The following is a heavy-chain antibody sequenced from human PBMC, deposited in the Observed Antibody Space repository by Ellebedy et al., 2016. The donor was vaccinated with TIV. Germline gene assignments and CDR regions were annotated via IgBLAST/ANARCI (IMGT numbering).Heavy chain of an antibody. D-gene: IGHD3-10*01. CDR1: GGSFSGYY. Sequence: SETLSLTCTVYGGSFSGYYWNWIRQPPGKGLEWIGEINHSGSTNYNPSLKSRVTISVDTSKNQFSLKLSSVTAADTAVYYCASRTYYYGSGHYWGQGTLVTVSS. CDR3: ASRTYYYGSGHY. V-gene: IGHV4-34*01. CDR2: INHSGST. J-gene: IGHJ4*02.